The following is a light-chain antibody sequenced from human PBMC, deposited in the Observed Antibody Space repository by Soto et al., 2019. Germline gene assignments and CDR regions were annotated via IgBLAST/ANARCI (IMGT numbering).Light chain of an antibody. V-gene: IGKV3-15*01. J-gene: IGKJ1*01. CDR1: QSVSSSY. Sequence: EIVLTQSPGTLSLSPGERATLSCRASQSVSSSYLGWYQQKPGQAPRLLIYGVSTRATGIPARFSGSGSGTEFTLTINSLQSEDFAVYYCQQYNNWWTFGQGTKVDIK. CDR2: GVS. CDR3: QQYNNWWT.